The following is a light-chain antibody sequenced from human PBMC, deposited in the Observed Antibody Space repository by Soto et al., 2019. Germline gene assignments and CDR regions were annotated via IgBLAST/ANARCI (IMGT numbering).Light chain of an antibody. Sequence: EIVMTQSPATLSMSPGERATLSCRASQSVDSNLAWYQQKPGQTPRLLIYGSSTRATGIPARFSGGGSGTEFTLTISSLQSEDFAVYYCQQYNSWPLTFGGGTKVEIK. CDR2: GSS. CDR3: QQYNSWPLT. J-gene: IGKJ4*01. CDR1: QSVDSN. V-gene: IGKV3-15*01.